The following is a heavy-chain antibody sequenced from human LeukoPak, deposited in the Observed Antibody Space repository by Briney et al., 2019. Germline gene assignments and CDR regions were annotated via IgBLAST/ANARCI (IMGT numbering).Heavy chain of an antibody. CDR3: VTNFDSSGYFGY. V-gene: IGHV7-4-1*01. Sequence: ASVKVSCKASGYTFTRNTINWVRQPPGQGLEWMGWVNTNTGNPTYAQGFTGRFVFSSDTSVSTAYLQIGSLKAEDTAVYYCVTNFDSSGYFGYWGQGTLVTVSS. D-gene: IGHD3-22*01. CDR2: VNTNTGNP. J-gene: IGHJ4*02. CDR1: GYTFTRNT.